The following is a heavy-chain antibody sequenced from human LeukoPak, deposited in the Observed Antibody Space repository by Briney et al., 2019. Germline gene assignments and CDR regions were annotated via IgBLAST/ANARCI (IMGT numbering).Heavy chain of an antibody. Sequence: PGGSLILSCAASGCTFSNYAMSWVRQPPGKGLEWVSTISGSAYATYYADSVKGRFTISRDNSKNTLYLQLSTLRAEDTAIYYCARNDGDWQRYYFELWGQGSLVTVSS. V-gene: IGHV3-23*01. D-gene: IGHD4-17*01. CDR3: ARNDGDWQRYYFEL. CDR2: ISGSAYAT. CDR1: GCTFSNYA. J-gene: IGHJ4*02.